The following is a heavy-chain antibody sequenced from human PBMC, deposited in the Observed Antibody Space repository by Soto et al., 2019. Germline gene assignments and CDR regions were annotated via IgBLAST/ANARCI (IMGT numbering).Heavy chain of an antibody. CDR2: IYYSGST. J-gene: IGHJ4*02. V-gene: IGHV4-30-4*01. CDR3: ASHSYGYTFYDY. Sequence: SETLSLTCTLSGDSISSGDYYWSWIRQPPGKGLEWIGYIYYSGSTYYNPSLKSRVTISVDTSKNQFPLKLSSVTAPDTAVYYCASHSYGYTFYDYWGQGTLDTVSS. CDR1: GDSISSGDYY. D-gene: IGHD5-18*01.